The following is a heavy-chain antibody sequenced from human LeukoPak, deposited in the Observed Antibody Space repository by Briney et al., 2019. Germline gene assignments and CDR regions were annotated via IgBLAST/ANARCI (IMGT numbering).Heavy chain of an antibody. V-gene: IGHV3-30*02. J-gene: IGHJ4*02. CDR2: IRYDGSNK. Sequence: GGSLRLSCAASGFTFSSYGMHWVRQAPGKGLEWVAFIRYDGSNKYYADSVKGRFTISRDDAKSSLYLQMNSLRAEDTAVYYCARDPAYFDSSGYFDYWGQGTLVTVSS. CDR1: GFTFSSYG. CDR3: ARDPAYFDSSGYFDY. D-gene: IGHD3-22*01.